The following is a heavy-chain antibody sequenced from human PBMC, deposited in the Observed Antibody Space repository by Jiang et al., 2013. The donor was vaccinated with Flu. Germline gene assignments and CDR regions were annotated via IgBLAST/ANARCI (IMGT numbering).Heavy chain of an antibody. D-gene: IGHD3-16*01. CDR3: ARSVGGLWLESPPPFDP. CDR2: IYYSGST. CDR1: GGSISSYY. J-gene: IGHJ5*02. V-gene: IGHV4-59*01. Sequence: LLKPSETLSLTCTVSGGSISSYYWSWIRQPPGKGLEWIGYIYYSGSTNYNPSLKSRVTISVDTSKNQFSLKLSSVTAADTAVYYCARSVGGLWLESPPPFDPWGQGTLVTVSS.